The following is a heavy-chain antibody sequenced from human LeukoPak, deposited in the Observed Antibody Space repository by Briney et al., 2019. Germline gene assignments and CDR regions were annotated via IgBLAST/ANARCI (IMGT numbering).Heavy chain of an antibody. Sequence: SETLSLTCAVYGGSFSGYYWNWIRQPPGKGLEWIGEINHSGSTNYNPSLKSRVTISVDTSKNQFSPKLSSVTAADTAVYYCARRTVVTRFDPWGQGTLVTVSS. D-gene: IGHD4-23*01. J-gene: IGHJ5*02. CDR1: GGSFSGYY. CDR3: ARRTVVTRFDP. CDR2: INHSGST. V-gene: IGHV4-34*01.